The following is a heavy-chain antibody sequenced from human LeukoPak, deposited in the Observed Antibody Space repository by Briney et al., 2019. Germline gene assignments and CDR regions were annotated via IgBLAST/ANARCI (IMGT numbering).Heavy chain of an antibody. J-gene: IGHJ6*03. D-gene: IGHD2-2*01. CDR1: GFTVSSNY. CDR3: ARDSVVPAALWGGYYYMDV. V-gene: IGHV3-53*01. Sequence: PGGSLRLSCAASGFTVSSNYMNWVRQAPGKGLEWVSVIYSGGSTYYADSVKGRFTISRDNAKNTLYLQMNSLRAEDTAVYYCARDSVVPAALWGGYYYMDVWGKGTTVTVSS. CDR2: IYSGGST.